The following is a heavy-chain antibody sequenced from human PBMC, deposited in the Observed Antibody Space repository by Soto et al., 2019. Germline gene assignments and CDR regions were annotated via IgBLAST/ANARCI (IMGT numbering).Heavy chain of an antibody. V-gene: IGHV5-51*01. D-gene: IGHD3-3*01. J-gene: IGHJ6*02. CDR1: GYSFTSYW. CDR3: ARHSSYYDFWSCYYSGSRRCYVMEV. CDR2: IYPGESDT. Sequence: PGESLKISCKGSGYSFTSYWIGCVRQMPGKGLEWMGLIYPGESDTRCSPSFQGQVTISADKYISTAYLQWSSLKASDTAMYCCARHSSYYDFWSCYYSGSRRCYVMEVWSQSTTLTVSS.